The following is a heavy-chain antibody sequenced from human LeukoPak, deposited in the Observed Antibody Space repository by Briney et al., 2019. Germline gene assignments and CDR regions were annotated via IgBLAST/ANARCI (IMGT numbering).Heavy chain of an antibody. CDR3: ARNAKWELKAFDI. D-gene: IGHD1-26*01. CDR2: INAGNTNT. J-gene: IGHJ3*02. CDR1: GYTFTSYA. V-gene: IGHV1-3*01. Sequence: ASVKVSCKASGYTFTSYAIHWVRQAPGQRLEWMGWINAGNTNTKYSQKFQDRVTITSDTAARTAYMELSSLRSEDTAVYYCARNAKWELKAFDIWGQGTMVTVSS.